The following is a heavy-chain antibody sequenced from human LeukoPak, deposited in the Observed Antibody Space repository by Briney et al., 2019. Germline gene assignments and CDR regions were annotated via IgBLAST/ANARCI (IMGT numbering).Heavy chain of an antibody. Sequence: SETLSLTCSVSGGSISSYFWSWIRQPPGKGLEWIGSMYYTGNTNYNPSLKSRVTISVDTSKNQFSLKVTSVTAGDTAIYYCVRHGESGRHHAYFDYWGHGALVTVSS. J-gene: IGHJ4*01. CDR2: MYYTGNT. V-gene: IGHV4-59*08. CDR1: GGSISSYF. CDR3: VRHGESGRHHAYFDY. D-gene: IGHD3-10*01.